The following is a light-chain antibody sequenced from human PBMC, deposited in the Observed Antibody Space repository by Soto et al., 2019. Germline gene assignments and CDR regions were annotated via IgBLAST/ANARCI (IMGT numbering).Light chain of an antibody. J-gene: IGKJ2*01. CDR2: GAS. CDR1: QSVRSSY. V-gene: IGKV3-20*01. CDR3: QQYGSSPPVYT. Sequence: EIVLTQSPGTLSLSPGERGTLSCRASQSVRSSYLAWYQQKPGQAPRLLIYGASTRATGIPDRFSGGGSGTDFTLTISKLEPEDFAVYYCQQYGSSPPVYTFGQGTKLEIK.